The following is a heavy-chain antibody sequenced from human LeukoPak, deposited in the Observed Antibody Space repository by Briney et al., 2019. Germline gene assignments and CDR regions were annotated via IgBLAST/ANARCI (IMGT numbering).Heavy chain of an antibody. CDR1: GGSISSYY. Sequence: SETLSLTCTVSGGSISSYYWSWIRQPAGKGLEWIGRIYTSGSTNYNPSLKSRVTMSVDTSKNQFSLKLSSVTAADTAVYYCARDGFWSGKIDIWGQRTLVTVSS. V-gene: IGHV4-4*07. CDR3: ARDGFWSGKIDI. D-gene: IGHD3-3*01. J-gene: IGHJ5*02. CDR2: IYTSGST.